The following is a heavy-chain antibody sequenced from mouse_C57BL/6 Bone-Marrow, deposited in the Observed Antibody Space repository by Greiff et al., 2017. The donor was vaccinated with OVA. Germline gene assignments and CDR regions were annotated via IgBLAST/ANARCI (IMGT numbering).Heavy chain of an antibody. V-gene: IGHV1-55*01. CDR2: IYPGSGST. Sequence: VQLQQPGAELVKPGASVKMSCTASGYTFTSYWITWVKQRPGQGLEWIGDIYPGSGSTNYNEKFKSKATLTVDTSSSTAYMQLSSLTAEDSAVYYCARRGGHYGNSLYYFDYWGQGTTLTVSS. CDR3: ARRGGHYGNSLYYFDY. CDR1: GYTFTSYW. D-gene: IGHD2-1*01. J-gene: IGHJ2*01.